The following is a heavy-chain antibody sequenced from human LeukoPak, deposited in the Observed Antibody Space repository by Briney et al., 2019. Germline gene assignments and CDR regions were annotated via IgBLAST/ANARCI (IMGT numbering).Heavy chain of an antibody. V-gene: IGHV1-69*05. J-gene: IGHJ5*02. Sequence: ASVKVSCKAFGGTFSSYAISWVRQAPGQGLEWMGGIIPIFGTANYAQKFQGRVTITTDESTSTAYMELSSLRSEDTAVYYCARGGDSSSWYTGGNWFDPWGQGTLVTVSS. CDR1: GGTFSSYA. D-gene: IGHD6-13*01. CDR3: ARGGDSSSWYTGGNWFDP. CDR2: IIPIFGTA.